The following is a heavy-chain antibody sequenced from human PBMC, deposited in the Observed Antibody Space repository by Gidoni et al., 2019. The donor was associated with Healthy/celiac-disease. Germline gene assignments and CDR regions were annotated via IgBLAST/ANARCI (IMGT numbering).Heavy chain of an antibody. J-gene: IGHJ4*02. CDR2: ISGSGGST. Sequence: EVQLLESGGGLVQPGGSLRLSCAASGFTFSSYAMGWVRQAPGKGLEWVSAISGSGGSTYYADSVKGRFTISRDNSKNTLYLQMNSLRAEDTAVYYCAKVVDLWFGEPRPFYYFDYWGQGTLVTVSS. V-gene: IGHV3-23*01. CDR1: GFTFSSYA. D-gene: IGHD3-10*01. CDR3: AKVVDLWFGEPRPFYYFDY.